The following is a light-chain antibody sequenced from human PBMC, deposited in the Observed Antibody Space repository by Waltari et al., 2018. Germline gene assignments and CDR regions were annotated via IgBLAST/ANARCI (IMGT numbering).Light chain of an antibody. J-gene: IGKJ1*01. CDR2: GAS. V-gene: IGKV3-20*01. Sequence: EIVLTQSPGTLSLSPGERATLSCRASQSVSNSYLAWYQQKPGQAPRLLSYGASTRATGIPDRFSGSGSGTDFTLTISRLEPEDFAVYYCQQYGTSPTFGQGTKVEIK. CDR3: QQYGTSPT. CDR1: QSVSNSY.